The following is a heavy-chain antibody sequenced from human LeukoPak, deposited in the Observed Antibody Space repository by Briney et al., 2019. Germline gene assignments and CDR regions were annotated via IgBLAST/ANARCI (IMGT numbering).Heavy chain of an antibody. D-gene: IGHD4-17*01. CDR1: GGSFSDYY. CDR3: AREAGDSGAHGMDV. CDR2: INHSGST. V-gene: IGHV4-34*01. J-gene: IGHJ6*02. Sequence: SETLSLTCAVYGGSFSDYYWSWIRQPPGKGLEWIGEINHSGSTNFNPSLKSRVTISVDTSKNQFSLKLSSVTAADTAVYYCAREAGDSGAHGMDVWGQGTTVIVSS.